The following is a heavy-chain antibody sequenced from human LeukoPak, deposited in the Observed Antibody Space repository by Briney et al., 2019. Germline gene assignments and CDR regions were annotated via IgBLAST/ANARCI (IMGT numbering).Heavy chain of an antibody. D-gene: IGHD6-19*01. CDR2: ISAYNGNT. Sequence: ASEKVSCKASGYTFTSYGISWVRQAPGQGLEWMGWISAYNGNTNYAQKLQGRVTMTTDTSTSTAYMELRSLRSDDTAVYYCAGSSSYSSGWYMIDYWGQGTLVTVSS. CDR1: GYTFTSYG. V-gene: IGHV1-18*01. J-gene: IGHJ4*02. CDR3: AGSSSYSSGWYMIDY.